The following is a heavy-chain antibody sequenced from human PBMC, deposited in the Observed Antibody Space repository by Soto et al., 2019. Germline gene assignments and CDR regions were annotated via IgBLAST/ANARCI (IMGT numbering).Heavy chain of an antibody. Sequence: SETLSLTCSVSGGSIRSYYWSWIRQPPGKGLEWIGYIYYSGSTYYNPSLKSRVTISVDTSKNQFSLKLSSVTAADTAVYYCARAGAATLADYWGQGTLVTVSS. CDR2: IYYSGST. J-gene: IGHJ4*02. CDR1: GGSIRSYY. V-gene: IGHV4-59*01. D-gene: IGHD2-15*01. CDR3: ARAGAATLADY.